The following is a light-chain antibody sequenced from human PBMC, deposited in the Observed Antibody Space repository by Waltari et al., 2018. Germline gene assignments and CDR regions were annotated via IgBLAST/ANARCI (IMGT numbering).Light chain of an antibody. CDR3: QHYVRLPVT. V-gene: IGKV3-20*01. Sequence: EIVFTQSPGTLSSSPAERATLSCRASQSVSRTLAWYQQKPGQAPRLLIYGASTRATGIPDRFSGSGSGTDFSFTISRLEPEDFAVYYCQHYVRLPVTFGQGTKVEIK. CDR1: QSVSRT. CDR2: GAS. J-gene: IGKJ1*01.